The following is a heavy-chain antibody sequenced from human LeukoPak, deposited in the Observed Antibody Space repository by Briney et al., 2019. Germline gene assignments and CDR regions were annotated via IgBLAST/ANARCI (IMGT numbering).Heavy chain of an antibody. CDR2: IYSGGST. CDR1: GFTVSSNY. Sequence: PGGSLRLSCAASGFTVSSNYMSWVRQAPGKGLEWVSVIYSGGSTYYADSVKGRFTISRDNSKNTLYLQMNSLRAEDTAVYYCAREEWFGEFSNWGQGTLVTVSS. D-gene: IGHD3-10*01. CDR3: AREEWFGEFSN. J-gene: IGHJ4*02. V-gene: IGHV3-53*01.